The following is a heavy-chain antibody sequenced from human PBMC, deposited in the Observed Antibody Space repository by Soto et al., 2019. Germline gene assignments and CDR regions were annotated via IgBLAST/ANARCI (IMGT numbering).Heavy chain of an antibody. CDR2: IWYDGSNK. J-gene: IGHJ5*02. CDR1: GFTFSSYG. V-gene: IGHV3-33*01. Sequence: QVQLVESGGGVVQPGRSLRLSCAASGFTFSSYGMHWVRQAPGKGLEWVAVIWYDGSNKYYADSVKGRFTISRDNSKNTLYLQMNSLRAEDTAVYYCAREAPGDYVWGSYRYTPPHVDNWFDPWGQGTLVTVSS. D-gene: IGHD3-16*02. CDR3: AREAPGDYVWGSYRYTPPHVDNWFDP.